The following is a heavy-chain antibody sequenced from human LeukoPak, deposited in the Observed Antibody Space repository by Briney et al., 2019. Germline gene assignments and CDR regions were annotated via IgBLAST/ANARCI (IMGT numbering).Heavy chain of an antibody. J-gene: IGHJ4*02. Sequence: GGPLRLSCAASGFTFSKAWMSWVRQAPGKGLEWVGRIKSKTVGGTTDYAATVKGRFTISRDDSQNTLYLQMNSLQTEDTAVYYCTTDVSTYYTDGKFYTAGNFDSSGQGTLVTVSS. D-gene: IGHD2-8*01. CDR3: TTDVSTYYTDGKFYTAGNFDS. V-gene: IGHV3-15*01. CDR1: GFTFSKAW. CDR2: IKSKTVGGTT.